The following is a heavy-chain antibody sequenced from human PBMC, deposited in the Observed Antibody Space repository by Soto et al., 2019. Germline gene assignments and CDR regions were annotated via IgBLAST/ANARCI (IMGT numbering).Heavy chain of an antibody. J-gene: IGHJ5*02. V-gene: IGHV4-39*01. CDR2: IHYSAST. CDR3: ARNANGYYSDGSYDYRFAP. CDR1: GGSISSSSYY. Sequence: SETLSLTCTVSGGSISSSSYYWGWIRQPPGKGLEYIGSIHYSASTYYSPSLKGRVSISVDTSKNQFSLRLSSVTAADTAIYYCARNANGYYSDGSYDYRFAPRGQGTLVTVSA. D-gene: IGHD3-16*01.